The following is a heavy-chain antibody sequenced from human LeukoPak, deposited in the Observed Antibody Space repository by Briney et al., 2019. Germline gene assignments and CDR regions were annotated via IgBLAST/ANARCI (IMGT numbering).Heavy chain of an antibody. V-gene: IGHV3-74*01. CDR1: GFTFSGYW. CDR3: ASEPPGWLRPFDY. D-gene: IGHD5-12*01. CDR2: INSDGSST. Sequence: PGGSLRLSCAASGFTFSGYWIHWVRQAPGKGLVWVSRINSDGSSTSYADSVKGRFTISRDNAKNTVYLQMNSLRAEDTAVYYCASEPPGWLRPFDYWGQGTLVTVSS. J-gene: IGHJ4*02.